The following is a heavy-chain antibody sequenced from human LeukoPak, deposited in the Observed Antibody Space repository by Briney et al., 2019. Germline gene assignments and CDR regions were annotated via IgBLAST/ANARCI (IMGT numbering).Heavy chain of an antibody. V-gene: IGHV3-23*01. CDR2: FSGSGGST. Sequence: PGGSLRLSCEASGFTFRSLGMSWVRQAPGKGLEWVSGFSGSGGSTSYADPVKGRFTISRDMSKNTLYLQMNTLRAEDTAIYYCAKEFPGYSFDYWGQGTLVTVSS. D-gene: IGHD5-12*01. J-gene: IGHJ4*02. CDR3: AKEFPGYSFDY. CDR1: GFTFRSLG.